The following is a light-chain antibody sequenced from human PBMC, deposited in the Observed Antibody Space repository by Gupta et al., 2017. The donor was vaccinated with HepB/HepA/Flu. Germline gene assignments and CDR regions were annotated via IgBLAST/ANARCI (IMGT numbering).Light chain of an antibody. CDR2: KAS. CDR3: QQYSFYEGET. Sequence: DIQMTQSPSTLSGSVGDRVTITCRASQNISNWLAWYQQKPGKAPNLLIYKASTLQSGVPSRFSGGGSGTEFTLTISSLKTDDFATYYCQQYSFYEGETFGQGTKVEI. J-gene: IGKJ1*01. V-gene: IGKV1-5*03. CDR1: QNISNW.